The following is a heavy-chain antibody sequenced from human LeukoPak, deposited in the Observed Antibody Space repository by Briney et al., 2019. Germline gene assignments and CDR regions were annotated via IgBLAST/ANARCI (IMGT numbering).Heavy chain of an antibody. CDR2: INSDGSST. CDR1: GFTFSSHW. V-gene: IGHV3-74*01. J-gene: IGHJ4*02. CDR3: ARGPPYGSGSYYPGDY. Sequence: PGGSLRLSCAASGFTFSSHWMHWVRQVPGKGLVWVSRINSDGSSTSYADSVKGRFTISRDNAKNTLYLQMNSLRAEDTAVYYCARGPPYGSGSYYPGDYWGQGTLVTVSS. D-gene: IGHD3-10*01.